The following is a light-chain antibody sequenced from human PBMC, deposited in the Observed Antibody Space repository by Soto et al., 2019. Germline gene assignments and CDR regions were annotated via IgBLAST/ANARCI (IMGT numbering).Light chain of an antibody. CDR1: NIESKS. Sequence: SYELTQPPSVLVAPGQTARITCGGNNIESKSVHWYQQRPGQAPVLVIYVDSDRPSGIPDRFSASTSGNTAALTISRVEAGDEADYYCQVWDTISDHYVFGSGTKLTVL. V-gene: IGLV3-21*02. J-gene: IGLJ1*01. CDR2: VDS. CDR3: QVWDTISDHYV.